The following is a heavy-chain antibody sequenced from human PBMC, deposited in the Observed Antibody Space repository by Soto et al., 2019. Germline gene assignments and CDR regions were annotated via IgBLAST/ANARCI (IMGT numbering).Heavy chain of an antibody. D-gene: IGHD4-17*01. V-gene: IGHV1-18*01. CDR1: GYTFTSYG. Sequence: GASVKVSCKASGYTFTSYGISWVRQAPGQGLEWMGWISAYNGNTNYAQKLQGRVAMTTDTSTSTAYMELRSLRSDDTAVYYCARVRDYGGNSDQYTWLDPWGQGTLVTVSS. J-gene: IGHJ5*02. CDR3: ARVRDYGGNSDQYTWLDP. CDR2: ISAYNGNT.